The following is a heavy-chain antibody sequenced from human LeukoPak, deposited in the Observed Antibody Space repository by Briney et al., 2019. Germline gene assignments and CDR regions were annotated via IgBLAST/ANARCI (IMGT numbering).Heavy chain of an antibody. J-gene: IGHJ4*02. CDR1: GFTFSNYW. CDR2: INSDGSST. V-gene: IGHV3-74*01. D-gene: IGHD5-18*01. CDR3: ARGARGYSYGYASY. Sequence: GGSLRLSCAASGFTFSNYWMHWVRQAPGKGLVWVSRINSDGSSTSYADSVKGRFTISRDNAKNTLYLQMNSLRAEDTAVYYCARGARGYSYGYASYWGQGTLVTVSS.